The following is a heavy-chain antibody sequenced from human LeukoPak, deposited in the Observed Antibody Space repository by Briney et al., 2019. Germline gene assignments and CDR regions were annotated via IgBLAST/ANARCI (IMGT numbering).Heavy chain of an antibody. Sequence: SQTLSLTCTVSGGSISSGGYYWRWIRQHPGKGLEWIGYIYHSGSTYYNPSLKSRVTISVDRSKNQFSLKLSSVTAADTAVYYCARAKVGATLDYWGQGTLVTVSS. V-gene: IGHV4-31*03. CDR3: ARAKVGATLDY. CDR2: IYHSGST. J-gene: IGHJ4*02. CDR1: GGSISSGGYY. D-gene: IGHD1-26*01.